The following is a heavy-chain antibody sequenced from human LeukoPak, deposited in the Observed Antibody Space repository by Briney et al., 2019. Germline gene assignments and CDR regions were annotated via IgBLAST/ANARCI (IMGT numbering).Heavy chain of an antibody. CDR1: GGSISGYY. Sequence: SETLSLTCTVSGGSISGYYWSCIRQPPGKGMEWIGYIHYGGTTLYNPSLSSRVTMSVDTSKNQFSLKLNSVTAADTAVYYFARHDPVALFQRGMDVWGQGTTVTVSS. CDR3: ARHDPVALFQRGMDV. D-gene: IGHD2-15*01. J-gene: IGHJ6*02. CDR2: IHYGGTT. V-gene: IGHV4-59*08.